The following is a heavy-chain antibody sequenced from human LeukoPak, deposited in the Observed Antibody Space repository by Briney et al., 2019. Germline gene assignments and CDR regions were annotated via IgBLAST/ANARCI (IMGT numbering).Heavy chain of an antibody. CDR2: ISWNSGNI. D-gene: IGHD6-13*01. J-gene: IGHJ4*02. Sequence: GGSLRLSCAASGFTFDDYAMHWVRQAPGKGLEWVSGISWNSGNIGYADSVKGRFTISRDNAKNSLYLQMNSLRAEDPALYYCAKDIRSSSWYFDYWGQGTLVTVSS. CDR1: GFTFDDYA. CDR3: AKDIRSSSWYFDY. V-gene: IGHV3-9*01.